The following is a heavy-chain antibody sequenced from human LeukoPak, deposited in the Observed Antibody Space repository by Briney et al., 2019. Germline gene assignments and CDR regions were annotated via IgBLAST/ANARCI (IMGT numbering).Heavy chain of an antibody. CDR3: ATTSYDFWSGYYSTGFDY. V-gene: IGHV4-34*01. CDR1: GGSLSGYY. D-gene: IGHD3-3*01. Sequence: SETLSLTCAVSGGSLSGYYWTWIRQPPGKGLEWIGEINHSGSTNYNPSLKSRVTISVDTSRKQFFLRLSSVTAAHTAVYYCATTSYDFWSGYYSTGFDYWGQGTLVTVSS. J-gene: IGHJ4*02. CDR2: INHSGST.